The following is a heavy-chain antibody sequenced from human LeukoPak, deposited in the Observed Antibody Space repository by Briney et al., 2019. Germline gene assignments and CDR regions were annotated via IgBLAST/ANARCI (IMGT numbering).Heavy chain of an antibody. Sequence: WGSLRLSCAASGFTFSSYSMNWVRQAPGKGLEWVSYISSSSGTIIYADSVKGRFTISRDNAKNSLYLQMNSLREEDTAVYYCARDPTSGGFDFWGQGTLVTVSS. CDR3: ARDPTSGGFDF. V-gene: IGHV3-48*02. D-gene: IGHD2-15*01. J-gene: IGHJ4*02. CDR1: GFTFSSYS. CDR2: ISSSSGTI.